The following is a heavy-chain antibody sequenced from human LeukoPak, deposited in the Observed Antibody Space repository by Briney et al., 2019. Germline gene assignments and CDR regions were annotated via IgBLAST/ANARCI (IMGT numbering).Heavy chain of an antibody. Sequence: ASVKVSCKASGYTFTGYYIHWVRQAPGQGLEWMGWINPNSGGTNYAQKFQGRVTMTRDTSISTAYMELSRLRSDDTAVYYCARGDYSNRNYYYYYMDVWGKGTTVTVSS. V-gene: IGHV1-2*02. CDR2: INPNSGGT. J-gene: IGHJ6*03. CDR1: GYTFTGYY. D-gene: IGHD4-11*01. CDR3: ARGDYSNRNYYYYYMDV.